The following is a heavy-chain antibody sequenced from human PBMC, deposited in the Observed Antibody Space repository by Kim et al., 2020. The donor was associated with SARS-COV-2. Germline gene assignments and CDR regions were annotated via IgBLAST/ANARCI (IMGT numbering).Heavy chain of an antibody. CDR3: ARATRFSRDKYFYR. J-gene: IGHJ4*02. V-gene: IGHV3-23*01. CDR1: GFSFTNYA. Sequence: GGSLRLSCAASGFSFTNYAMSWVRQVPGKGLEWVAAVSENGDRTYFAESVQGRFSISRDNSENTLSLQMKGLRAEDSAIYYCARATRFSRDKYFYRWGQG. CDR2: VSENGDRT.